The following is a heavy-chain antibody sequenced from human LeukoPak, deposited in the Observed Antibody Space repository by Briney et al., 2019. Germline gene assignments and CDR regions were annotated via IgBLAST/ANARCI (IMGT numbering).Heavy chain of an antibody. D-gene: IGHD5-24*01. CDR1: GFTFSSYA. J-gene: IGHJ4*02. V-gene: IGHV3-23*01. Sequence: GGSLRLSCAASGFTFSSYAMSWVRQAPGKGLEWVTDISGSDGGPFYADSVKGRFTTSSDSSKNTLFLQMNSLRAEDTAVYYCARDVYGDGYNSFDYWGLGILVTVSS. CDR2: ISGSDGGP. CDR3: ARDVYGDGYNSFDY.